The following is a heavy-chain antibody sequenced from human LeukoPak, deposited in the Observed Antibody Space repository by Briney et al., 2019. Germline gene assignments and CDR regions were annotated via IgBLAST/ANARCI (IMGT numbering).Heavy chain of an antibody. V-gene: IGHV1-69*05. Sequence: SVKVSCKASEGTFSSYAISWVRQAPGQGLEWMGRIIPIFGTANYAQKFQGRVTITTDESTSTAYMELSSLRSEDTAVYYCARERDQNYDILTGYSPWGQGTLVTVSS. D-gene: IGHD3-9*01. CDR1: EGTFSSYA. J-gene: IGHJ5*02. CDR2: IIPIFGTA. CDR3: ARERDQNYDILTGYSP.